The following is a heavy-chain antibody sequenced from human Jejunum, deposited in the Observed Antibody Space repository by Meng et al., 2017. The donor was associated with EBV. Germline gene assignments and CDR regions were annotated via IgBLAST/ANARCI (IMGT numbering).Heavy chain of an antibody. CDR3: ARDRGTAREFDI. CDR2: VFNRGSS. V-gene: IGHV4-59*01. D-gene: IGHD3-10*01. CDR1: GASISDYN. Sequence: QVQLQESGPGLVKPSETLSRTCTVSGASISDYNWSWIRQSPGKGLEWIGFVFNRGSSNYNPSLRSRVAMSLDTSRNKFSLKLNSVTAADTAVYYCARDRGTAREFDIWGQGTLVTVSS. J-gene: IGHJ4*02.